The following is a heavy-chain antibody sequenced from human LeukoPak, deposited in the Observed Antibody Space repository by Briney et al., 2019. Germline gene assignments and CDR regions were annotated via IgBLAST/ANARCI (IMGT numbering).Heavy chain of an antibody. CDR1: GGTFSSYA. V-gene: IGHV3-23*01. Sequence: SCKASGGTFSSYAMSWVRQAPGKGLEWVSAISGSGGSTYYADSVKGRFTISRDNSKNTLYLQMNSLRAEDTAVYYCAKFSDQGDAFDIWGQGTMVTVSS. CDR3: AKFSDQGDAFDI. J-gene: IGHJ3*02. CDR2: ISGSGGST.